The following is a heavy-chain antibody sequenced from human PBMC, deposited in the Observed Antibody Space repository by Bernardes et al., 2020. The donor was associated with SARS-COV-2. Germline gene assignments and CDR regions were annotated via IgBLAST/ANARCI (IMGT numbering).Heavy chain of an antibody. CDR2: ISDSGGST. CDR3: AKDRYYYDSSGYPNYGMDV. D-gene: IGHD3-22*01. Sequence: VGSLRLSCAASGFTFSLYAMSWVRQAPGKGLEWVSGISDSGGSTYYADSVKGRFTISRDNSKHTLYLQMNSLRAEDTAVYYCAKDRYYYDSSGYPNYGMDVWGQGTTVTVSS. CDR1: GFTFSLYA. V-gene: IGHV3-23*01. J-gene: IGHJ6*02.